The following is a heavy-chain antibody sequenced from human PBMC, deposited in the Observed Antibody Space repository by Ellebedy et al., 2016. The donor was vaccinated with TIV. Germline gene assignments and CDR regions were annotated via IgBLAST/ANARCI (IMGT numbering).Heavy chain of an antibody. V-gene: IGHV4-34*01. CDR1: GGSFSGYY. D-gene: IGHD5-18*01. CDR2: INHSGST. J-gene: IGHJ4*02. CDR3: ARCPGETAMVTCYFDY. Sequence: MPSETLSLTCAVYGGSFSGYYWSWIRQPPGKGLEWIGEINHSGSTNYNQSLKSRVTVSVDTSKNHFSLKLSSVTAADTAVYYCARCPGETAMVTCYFDYWGQGTLVTVSS.